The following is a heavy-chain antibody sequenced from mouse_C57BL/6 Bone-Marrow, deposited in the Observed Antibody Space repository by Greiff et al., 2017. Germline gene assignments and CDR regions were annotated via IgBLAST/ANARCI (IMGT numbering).Heavy chain of an antibody. CDR2: ISSGSSTI. J-gene: IGHJ2*01. CDR1: GFTFSDYG. D-gene: IGHD2-12*01. V-gene: IGHV5-17*01. Sequence: EVQVVESGGGLVKPGGSLKLSCAASGFTFSDYGMHWVRQAPEKGLEWVAYISSGSSTIYYAATVKGRFTISRDNAKKTLFLQMTSLRSEDTAMYYCARLYDDGYYFDYWGQGTTLTVSS. CDR3: ARLYDDGYYFDY.